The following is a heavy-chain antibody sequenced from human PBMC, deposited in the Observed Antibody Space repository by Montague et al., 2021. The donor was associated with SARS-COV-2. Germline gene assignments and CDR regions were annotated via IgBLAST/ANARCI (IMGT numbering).Heavy chain of an antibody. CDR2: INTRSTYT. CDR1: GFTFSDCY. Sequence: SLRLSCAASGFTFSDCYMTWIRQAPGKGLEWLSYINTRSTYTNYADSVKGRFTISRDDAKNSLYLQMNSLRAEDTAVYYCASFTMVRGAPGYGMDVWGQGTTVTVSS. CDR3: ASFTMVRGAPGYGMDV. J-gene: IGHJ6*02. V-gene: IGHV3-11*03. D-gene: IGHD3-10*01.